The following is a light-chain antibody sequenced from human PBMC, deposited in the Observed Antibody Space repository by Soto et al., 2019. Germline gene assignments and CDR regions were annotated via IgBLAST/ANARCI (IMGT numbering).Light chain of an antibody. V-gene: IGKV3-20*01. Sequence: EIVLTQSPCTLSLSTGERATLFCRASQSVTSRYLAWYQQKPGQAPRLLLYGASSRATGIPDRFSGSGSGTEFTLTISSLQSEDSAVYYCHQYNNWPPWTFGQGTKVDNK. CDR1: QSVTSRY. CDR2: GAS. CDR3: HQYNNWPPWT. J-gene: IGKJ1*01.